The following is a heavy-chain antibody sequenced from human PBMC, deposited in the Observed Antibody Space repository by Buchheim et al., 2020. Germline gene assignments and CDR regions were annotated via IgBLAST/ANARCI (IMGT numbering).Heavy chain of an antibody. Sequence: QVQLVQSGAEVKKPGASVKVSCKASGYTFTNYAMHWVRQAPGQRLEWMGWINAGNGNTKYSQKFQGRVTITRDTSASTAYMELSSLRSEDTAVYYCARQAAARPDPKSGSDYWGQGTL. CDR1: GYTFTNYA. V-gene: IGHV1-3*01. CDR3: ARQAAARPDPKSGSDY. CDR2: INAGNGNT. J-gene: IGHJ4*02. D-gene: IGHD6-6*01.